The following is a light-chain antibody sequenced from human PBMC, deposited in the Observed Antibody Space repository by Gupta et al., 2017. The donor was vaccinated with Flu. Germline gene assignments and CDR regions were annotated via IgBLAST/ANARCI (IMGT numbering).Light chain of an antibody. Sequence: QSVLTQPPSVSGAPGQRVTISCTGSSSNIGAGYDVHWYQQLPGTAHKLLIYGNSNRPSGVPDRFSGSKSGTSASLAITGLQAEDEADYYCQSYDSSLRMVFGGGTKLTVL. CDR2: GNS. CDR3: QSYDSSLRMV. CDR1: SSNIGAGYD. J-gene: IGLJ2*01. V-gene: IGLV1-40*01.